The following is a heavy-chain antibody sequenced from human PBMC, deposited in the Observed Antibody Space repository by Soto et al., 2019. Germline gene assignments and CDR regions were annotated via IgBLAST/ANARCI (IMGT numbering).Heavy chain of an antibody. V-gene: IGHV1-18*01. CDR3: ARSSISGIFYYYY. J-gene: IGHJ4*02. CDR2: INPNNGNT. CDR1: GYTFTDNG. Sequence: QVQLVQSGAEVKKPGASVKVSCKASGYTFTDNGVSWMRQAPGQGLEWMGWINPNNGNTKYAPNFQGRVTMTTDTSTSTAYVELRSLRSDDTAMYYCARSSISGIFYYYYWGQGTLVTVSS. D-gene: IGHD3-10*01.